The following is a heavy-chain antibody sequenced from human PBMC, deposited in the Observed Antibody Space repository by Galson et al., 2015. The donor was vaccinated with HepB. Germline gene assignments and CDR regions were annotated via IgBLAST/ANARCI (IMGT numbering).Heavy chain of an antibody. D-gene: IGHD1-26*01. CDR1: GFTFDDYA. V-gene: IGHV3-9*01. CDR2: ISWNSGSI. J-gene: IGHJ3*02. CDR3: AKDFGMVGARAAFDI. Sequence: SLRLSCAASGFTFDDYAMHWVRQAPGKGLEWVSGISWNSGSIGYADSVKGRFTISRDNAKNSLYLQMNSLRAEDTALYYCAKDFGMVGARAAFDIWGQGTMVTVSS.